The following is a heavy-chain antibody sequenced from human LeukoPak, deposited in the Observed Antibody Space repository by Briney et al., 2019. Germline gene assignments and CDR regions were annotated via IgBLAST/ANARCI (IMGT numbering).Heavy chain of an antibody. J-gene: IGHJ3*02. CDR3: ARRYYDSVAAFDI. Sequence: SETLSLTCTVSGYSISSGCYWGWIRQPPGKGLEWIGSIYYSGSTYYNPSLKSRVTISVDTSKNQFSLKLSSVTAADTAVYYCARRYYDSVAAFDIWGQGTMVTVSS. D-gene: IGHD3-22*01. CDR1: GYSISSGCY. CDR2: IYYSGST. V-gene: IGHV4-38-2*02.